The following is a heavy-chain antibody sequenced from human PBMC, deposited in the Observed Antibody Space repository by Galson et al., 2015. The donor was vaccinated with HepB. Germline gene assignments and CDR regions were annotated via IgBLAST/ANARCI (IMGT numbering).Heavy chain of an antibody. D-gene: IGHD2-2*01. CDR2: IRYDGSNK. Sequence: SLRLSCAASGFTFSSYGMHWVRQAPGKGLEWVAFIRYDGSNKYYADSVKGRFTISRDNSKNTLYLQMNSLRAEDTAVYYCAKDAPFIVVVPAGLPDSYNWFDPWGQGTLVTVSS. J-gene: IGHJ5*02. CDR1: GFTFSSYG. CDR3: AKDAPFIVVVPAGLPDSYNWFDP. V-gene: IGHV3-30*02.